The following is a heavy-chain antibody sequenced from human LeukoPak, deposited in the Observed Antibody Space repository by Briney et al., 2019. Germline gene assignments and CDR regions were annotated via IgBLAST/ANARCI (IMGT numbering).Heavy chain of an antibody. CDR1: GYTFTGYY. D-gene: IGHD2-15*01. J-gene: IGHJ4*02. CDR2: IIPIFGTA. CDR3: ARVSLGYCSGGSCFLDY. Sequence: ASVKVSCKASGYTFTGYYMHWVRQAPGQGLEWMGGIIPIFGTANYAQKFQGRVTITADKSTSTAYMELSSLRSEDTAVYYCARVSLGYCSGGSCFLDYWGQGTLVTVSS. V-gene: IGHV1-69*06.